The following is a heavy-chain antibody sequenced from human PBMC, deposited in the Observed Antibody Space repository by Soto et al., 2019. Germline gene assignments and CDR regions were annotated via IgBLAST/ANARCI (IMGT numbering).Heavy chain of an antibody. Sequence: PGGSLRLSCAASGFTFSDYYMSWIRQAPGKGLEWVSYISSSSSYTNYADSVKGRFTISRDNAKNSLYLQMNSLRAEDTAVYYCSRDKGITMVRGVNYYYYYGMDVWGQGTTVTVSS. D-gene: IGHD3-10*01. CDR3: SRDKGITMVRGVNYYYYYGMDV. CDR2: ISSSSSYT. CDR1: GFTFSDYY. J-gene: IGHJ6*02. V-gene: IGHV3-11*05.